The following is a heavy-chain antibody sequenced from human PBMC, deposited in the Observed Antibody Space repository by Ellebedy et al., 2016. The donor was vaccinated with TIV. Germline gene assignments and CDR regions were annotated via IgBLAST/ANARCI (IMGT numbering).Heavy chain of an antibody. D-gene: IGHD4-23*01. CDR1: GGTFTSSA. Sequence: AASVKVSCKASGGTFTSSAINWVRQAPGQGLEWMGGIIPIFRTPNYAQKFQGRVTITADESTSTAYMELSSLRSEDTAVYYCARVGNYYGGNPSYYFDYWGQGTLVTVSS. J-gene: IGHJ4*02. CDR2: IIPIFRTP. CDR3: ARVGNYYGGNPSYYFDY. V-gene: IGHV1-69*13.